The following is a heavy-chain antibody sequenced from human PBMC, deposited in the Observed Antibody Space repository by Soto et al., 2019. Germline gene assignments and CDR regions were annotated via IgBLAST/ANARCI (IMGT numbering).Heavy chain of an antibody. CDR1: GFTFSNAW. Sequence: GASRRRSWAASGFTFSNAWMSWVRQAPGKGLGWVGRIKSKTDGGTTDYAAPVKGRFTISRDDSKNTLYLQMNSLKTEDTAVYYCTTSSSKYSSSSPKSYYGMDVWGQGTTVTV. CDR2: IKSKTDGGTT. J-gene: IGHJ6*02. CDR3: TTSSSKYSSSSPKSYYGMDV. D-gene: IGHD6-6*01. V-gene: IGHV3-15*01.